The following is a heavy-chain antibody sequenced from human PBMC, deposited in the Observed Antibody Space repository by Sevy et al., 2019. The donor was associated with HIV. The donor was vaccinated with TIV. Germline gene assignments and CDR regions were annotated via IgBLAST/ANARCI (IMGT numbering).Heavy chain of an antibody. CDR1: GFTFSSYS. J-gene: IGHJ6*02. CDR2: ISSSSSTI. D-gene: IGHD3-22*01. Sequence: GGSLRLSCAASGFTFSSYSMNWVRQAPGKGLEWVSYISSSSSTIYYADSVKGRFTISRDNAKNSLYLQMNSLRAEDTAVYYCVREGATHYYDSSGYYGMDVWGQGTTVTVSS. V-gene: IGHV3-48*01. CDR3: VREGATHYYDSSGYYGMDV.